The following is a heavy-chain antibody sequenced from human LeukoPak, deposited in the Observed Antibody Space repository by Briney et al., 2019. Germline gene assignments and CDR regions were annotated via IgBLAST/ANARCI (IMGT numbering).Heavy chain of an antibody. Sequence: SETQSLTCTVSGGSISVGNHFWTWIRQPAGKGLEWIGRIFPGGSVNYNPSLESRLTLSIDTSKNQFSLELTSVTAADTAMYFCGFSEGDFWGQGALVTVSS. CDR3: GFSEGDF. V-gene: IGHV4-61*02. CDR2: IFPGGSV. CDR1: GGSISVGNHF. D-gene: IGHD6-25*01. J-gene: IGHJ4*02.